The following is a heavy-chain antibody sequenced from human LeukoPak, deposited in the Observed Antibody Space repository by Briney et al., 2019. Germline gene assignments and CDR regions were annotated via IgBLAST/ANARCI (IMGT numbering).Heavy chain of an antibody. J-gene: IGHJ6*03. D-gene: IGHD4-11*01. CDR1: GGSITSYY. Sequence: PSETLSLTCTVSGGSITSYYWSWIRQPPGKGLEWIGYIYYRGSTNYNPSLKSRITTSVDTSKNQFSLKLSSVTAADTAVYYCASSTGNYYYYYYMDVWGKGTTVTISS. V-gene: IGHV4-59*01. CDR2: IYYRGST. CDR3: ASSTGNYYYYYYMDV.